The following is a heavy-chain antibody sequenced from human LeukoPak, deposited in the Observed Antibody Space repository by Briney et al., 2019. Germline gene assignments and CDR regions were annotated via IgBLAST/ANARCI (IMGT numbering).Heavy chain of an antibody. V-gene: IGHV3-48*04. CDR1: GFRFNNSW. J-gene: IGHJ6*03. D-gene: IGHD6-19*01. Sequence: GGSLRLSCAASGFRFNNSWMDWARQAPGKGLEWVSYISSSGSIIYYADSVKGRFTISRDNAKNSLNLQMNSLRAEDTAVYCCAREYSSGWAYYMDVWGKGTTVTVSS. CDR2: ISSSGSII. CDR3: AREYSSGWAYYMDV.